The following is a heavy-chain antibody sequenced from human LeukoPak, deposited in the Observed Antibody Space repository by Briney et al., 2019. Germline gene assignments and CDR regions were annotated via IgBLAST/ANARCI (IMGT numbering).Heavy chain of an antibody. CDR2: IYYHENT. Sequence: SETLSLTCTVSGGSISSSSDYWGWIRQAPGKGLEWIGSIYYHENTYYNSSLKSRVTISVDTSKNQFSLKVTSVTAADTAVYYCASAYYDILGGHFDYWGQGTLVTVSS. J-gene: IGHJ4*02. CDR3: ASAYYDILGGHFDY. CDR1: GGSISSSSDY. V-gene: IGHV4-39*07. D-gene: IGHD3-9*01.